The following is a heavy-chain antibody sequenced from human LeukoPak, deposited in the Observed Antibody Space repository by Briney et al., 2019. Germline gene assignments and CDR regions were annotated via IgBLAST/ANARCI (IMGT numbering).Heavy chain of an antibody. CDR2: ISGSGGTT. J-gene: IGHJ4*02. CDR1: GFTFNTYS. D-gene: IGHD1-7*01. CDR3: AKEGKTRNWNYYQAKAVY. V-gene: IGHV3-23*01. Sequence: GGSLRLSCAASGFTFNTYSMNWVRQTPGKGLEWVSAISGSGGTTHYADPVKGRFTISRDNSKNTLYLQMNSLRAEDTAVYYCAKEGKTRNWNYYQAKAVYWGQGTLVTVSS.